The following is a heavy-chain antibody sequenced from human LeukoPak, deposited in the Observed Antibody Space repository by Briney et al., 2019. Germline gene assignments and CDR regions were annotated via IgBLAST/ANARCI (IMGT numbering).Heavy chain of an antibody. D-gene: IGHD2-21*02. CDR2: INPSGGST. CDR1: GYTFTSYY. CDR3: ARDPGEAYCGGDCYYDY. J-gene: IGHJ4*02. V-gene: IGHV1-46*01. Sequence: ASVKVSCKASGYTFTSYYMHWVRQAPGQGLEWTGLINPSGGSTSYAQKFQGRVTMTRDTSTSTVYMELSSLRSEDTAVYYCARDPGEAYCGGDCYYDYWGQGTLVTVSS.